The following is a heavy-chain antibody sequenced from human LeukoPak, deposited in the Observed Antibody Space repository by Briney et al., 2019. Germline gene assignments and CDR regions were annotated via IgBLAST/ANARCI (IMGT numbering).Heavy chain of an antibody. CDR2: IYHSGST. Sequence: SESLSLTCTVSGGSISSGGYYWSWIRQPPGKGLEWIGYIYHSGSTYYNPSLKSRVTISVDRSKNQFSLKLSSVTAADTAVYYCARARRFGEGGWFDPWGQGTLVTVSS. D-gene: IGHD3-10*01. V-gene: IGHV4-30-2*01. CDR1: GGSISSGGYY. J-gene: IGHJ5*02. CDR3: ARARRFGEGGWFDP.